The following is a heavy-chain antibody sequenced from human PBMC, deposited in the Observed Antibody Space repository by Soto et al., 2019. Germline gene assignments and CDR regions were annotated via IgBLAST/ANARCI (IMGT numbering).Heavy chain of an antibody. CDR1: GFTFSLYS. V-gene: IGHV3-48*02. D-gene: IGHD3-10*01. Sequence: EVQLVESGGGLVQHGGSLRLSCTASGFTFSLYSMSWVRQAPGKGLEGVSYISRSSTGIHYADSVKGRFTISRDDATNSMHLQMNSLRDGDTAVYYCARAVTWGLDVWGQGTTVSISS. J-gene: IGHJ6*02. CDR3: ARAVTWGLDV. CDR2: ISRSSTGI.